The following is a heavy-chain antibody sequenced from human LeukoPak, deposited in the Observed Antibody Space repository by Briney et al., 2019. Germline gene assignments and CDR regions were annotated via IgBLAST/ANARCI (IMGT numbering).Heavy chain of an antibody. CDR2: IYYSGST. CDR1: GGSISSSSYY. D-gene: IGHD1-1*01. J-gene: IGHJ4*02. V-gene: IGHV4-39*01. Sequence: PSETLSLTCTVTGGSISSSSYYWGWIRQPPGKGLEWLGSIYYSGSTYYNPSLKSRVTISVDTSKNQFSLKLSSVTAADTAVYYCARQLSWNHFDYWGQGTLVTVSS. CDR3: ARQLSWNHFDY.